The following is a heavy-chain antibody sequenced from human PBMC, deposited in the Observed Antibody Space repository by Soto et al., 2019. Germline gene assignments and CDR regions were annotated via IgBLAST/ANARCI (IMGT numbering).Heavy chain of an antibody. CDR2: LSYDGSGE. CDR1: GFTFKNYG. V-gene: IGHV3-30*18. CDR3: AKGSGFDFDY. J-gene: IGHJ4*02. Sequence: QVQLVESGGGVVQPGMSLRLSCAASGFTFKNYGMHWVRQAPGKGLEWVACLSYDGSGEDYADSVRGRFIISRDNSKDTMYLQMNSLRVEDTAVYYCAKGSGFDFDYWGQGNPVIVSS. D-gene: IGHD5-12*01.